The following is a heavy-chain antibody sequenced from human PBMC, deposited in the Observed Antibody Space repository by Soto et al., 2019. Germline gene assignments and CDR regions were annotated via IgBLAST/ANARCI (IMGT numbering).Heavy chain of an antibody. J-gene: IGHJ6*03. D-gene: IGHD2-15*01. Sequence: ASVKVSCKASGYTFTSYYMHWVRQAPGQGLEWMGIINPSGGSTSYAQKFQGRVTMTRDTSTSTVYMELSSLRSEDTAVYYCAREVVVVAARPNTYYYMDVWGKGTTVTVSS. V-gene: IGHV1-46*03. CDR2: INPSGGST. CDR3: AREVVVVAARPNTYYYMDV. CDR1: GYTFTSYY.